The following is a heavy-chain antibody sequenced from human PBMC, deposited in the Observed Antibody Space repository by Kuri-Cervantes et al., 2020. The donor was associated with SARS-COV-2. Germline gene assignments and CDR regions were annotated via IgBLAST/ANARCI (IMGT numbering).Heavy chain of an antibody. Sequence: GESLKISCAASGFTFSSYAMRWVRQAPGKGLEYVANINQDGSATYYVDSVKGRFTVSRDNTESSLYLQMNSLRAEDTAVYYCVCDTNRVKVYWGQGTLVTVSS. V-gene: IGHV3-7*02. CDR1: GFTFSSYA. D-gene: IGHD5-18*01. CDR2: INQDGSAT. J-gene: IGHJ4*02. CDR3: VCDTNRVKVY.